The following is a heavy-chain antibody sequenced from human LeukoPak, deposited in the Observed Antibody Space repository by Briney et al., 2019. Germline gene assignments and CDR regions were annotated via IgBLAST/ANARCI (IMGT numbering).Heavy chain of an antibody. CDR1: GGSISSGGYY. Sequence: SETLSLTCTVSGGSISSGGYYWVWIRQPPGKGLVWSVSIYYSGSPHYNTSLTSRVTLYVDTSKTQFSLQLSSVTAPDTAVYYCASPGTDRDGYHQYYFDYCGQGTLVTAYS. J-gene: IGHJ4*02. V-gene: IGHV4-39*01. CDR3: ASPGTDRDGYHQYYFDY. CDR2: IYYSGSP. D-gene: IGHD5-24*01.